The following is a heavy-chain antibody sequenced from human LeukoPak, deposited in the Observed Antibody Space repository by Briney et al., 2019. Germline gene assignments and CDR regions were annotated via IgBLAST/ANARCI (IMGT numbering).Heavy chain of an antibody. D-gene: IGHD4-23*01. V-gene: IGHV3-48*02. CDR2: ISSSSSTI. J-gene: IGHJ6*02. Sequence: GESLRLSCAASGFTFSSYSMNWVRQAPGKGLEWVSYISSSSSTIYYADSVKGRFTISRDNAKNSLYLQMNSLRDEDTAVYYCARHLRGKYSYAMDVWGQGTTVTVSS. CDR1: GFTFSSYS. CDR3: ARHLRGKYSYAMDV.